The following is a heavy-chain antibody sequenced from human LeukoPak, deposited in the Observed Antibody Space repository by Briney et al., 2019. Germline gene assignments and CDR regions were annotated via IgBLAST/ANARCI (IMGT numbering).Heavy chain of an antibody. Sequence: SVKVSCRASGGTFSSYAISWVRQAPGQGLEWMGGIIPIFGTANYAQKFQGRVTITTDESTSTAYMELSSLRSEDTAVCYCARGAGGNFGYFDYWGQGTLVTVSS. CDR2: IIPIFGTA. D-gene: IGHD4-23*01. V-gene: IGHV1-69*05. CDR1: GGTFSSYA. CDR3: ARGAGGNFGYFDY. J-gene: IGHJ4*02.